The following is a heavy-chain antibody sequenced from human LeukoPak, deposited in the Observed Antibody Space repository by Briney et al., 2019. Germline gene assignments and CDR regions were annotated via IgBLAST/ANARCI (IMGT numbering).Heavy chain of an antibody. CDR1: GYTFTGYY. Sequence: ASVKVSCKASGYTFTGYYMHWVRQAPGQGLEWMGWINPNSGGTNYAQKFQGRVTMTRDTSISTAYMEPSRLRSDDTAVYYCAREQIVVVPAATGALDYWGQGTLVTVSS. CDR3: AREQIVVVPAATGALDY. J-gene: IGHJ4*02. V-gene: IGHV1-2*02. D-gene: IGHD2-2*01. CDR2: INPNSGGT.